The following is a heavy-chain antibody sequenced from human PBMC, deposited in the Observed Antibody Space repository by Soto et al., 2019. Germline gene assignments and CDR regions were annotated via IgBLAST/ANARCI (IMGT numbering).Heavy chain of an antibody. CDR2: INHSGST. CDR3: ARLTRRYCSSTSCYGFDY. Sequence: SGTVSLTCAVHGGSCSGYGWSWMRKPPGKGLEWIGEINHSGSTNYNPSLKSRVTISVDTSKNQFSLKLSSVTAADTAVYYCARLTRRYCSSTSCYGFDYWGQGTLVTVS. J-gene: IGHJ4*02. D-gene: IGHD2-2*01. V-gene: IGHV4-34*01. CDR1: GGSCSGYG.